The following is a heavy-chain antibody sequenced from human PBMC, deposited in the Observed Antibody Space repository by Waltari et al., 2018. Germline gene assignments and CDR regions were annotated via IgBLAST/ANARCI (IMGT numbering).Heavy chain of an antibody. V-gene: IGHV1-8*03. CDR2: MNPNSGNT. CDR3: ARGWVYRGAFDP. CDR1: GSTFTSYD. D-gene: IGHD1-26*01. J-gene: IGHJ5*02. Sequence: QVQLVQSGAEVKKPGASVKVSCKASGSTFTSYDIHWVRQATGQGLEWMGWMNPNSGNTGYAQKFQGRVTITRNTSISTAYMELSSLRSEDTAVYYCARGWVYRGAFDPWGQGTLVTVSS.